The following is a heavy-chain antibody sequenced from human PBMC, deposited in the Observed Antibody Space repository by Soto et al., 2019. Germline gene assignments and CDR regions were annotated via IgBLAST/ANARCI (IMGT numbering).Heavy chain of an antibody. Sequence: SLRLSCAASGFTFSSYTMIWVRQAPGKGLEWVSSISSSSGYIYYADSVKGRFIISRDNAKNSLYLQMNSLRAEDTAVYYCARFGYTTEAHWGQGTLVTVSS. CDR2: ISSSSGYI. CDR1: GFTFSSYT. D-gene: IGHD5-12*01. J-gene: IGHJ4*02. CDR3: ARFGYTTEAH. V-gene: IGHV3-21*01.